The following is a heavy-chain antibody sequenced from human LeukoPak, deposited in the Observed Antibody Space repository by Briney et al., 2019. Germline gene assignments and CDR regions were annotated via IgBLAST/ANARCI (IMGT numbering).Heavy chain of an antibody. V-gene: IGHV4-59*08. D-gene: IGHD5-18*01. J-gene: IGHJ4*02. CDR3: ARHSTAMVFYFDY. CDR2: MYNSGST. Sequence: SETLSLTCTVSGGSISSYYWNWIRQPPGKGLEWIGYMYNSGSTNYNPSLKSRVTISVDTSKNQFSLKLSSVTAADTAVYYCARHSTAMVFYFDYWGQGALVTVSS. CDR1: GGSISSYY.